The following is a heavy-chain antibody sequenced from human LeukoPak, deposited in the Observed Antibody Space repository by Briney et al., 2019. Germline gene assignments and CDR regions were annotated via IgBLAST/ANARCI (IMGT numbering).Heavy chain of an antibody. CDR3: ARTLTYYDFWSDDY. Sequence: GGSLRLSCAASGFTFSRYWMSWVRQAPGKGLEWVANIKQDGSEKYYVDSVKGRFTISRDNAKNSLYLQMNSLRAEDTAVYYCARTLTYYDFWSDDYWGQGTLVTVSS. CDR1: GFTFSRYW. D-gene: IGHD3-3*01. CDR2: IKQDGSEK. J-gene: IGHJ4*02. V-gene: IGHV3-7*01.